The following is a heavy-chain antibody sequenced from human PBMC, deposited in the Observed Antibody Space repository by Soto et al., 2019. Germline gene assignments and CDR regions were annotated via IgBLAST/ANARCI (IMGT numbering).Heavy chain of an antibody. D-gene: IGHD3-22*01. CDR3: AREGISSGYPWGPLGAFDI. Sequence: PGGSLRLSCAASGFTFSSYWMSWVRQAPGKGLEWVANIKQDGSEKYYVDSVKGRFTISRDNAKNSLYLQMNSLRAEDTAVYYCAREGISSGYPWGPLGAFDIWGQGTMVTVSS. V-gene: IGHV3-7*04. J-gene: IGHJ3*02. CDR1: GFTFSSYW. CDR2: IKQDGSEK.